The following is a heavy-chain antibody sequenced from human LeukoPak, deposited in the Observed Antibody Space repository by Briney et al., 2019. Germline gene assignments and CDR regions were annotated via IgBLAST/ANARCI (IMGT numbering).Heavy chain of an antibody. J-gene: IGHJ4*02. Sequence: GGSLRLSCAASGFTFSSYEMNWVRQAPGKGLEWVSYISSSGSTIYYADSVKGRFTISRDNAKNSLYLQMNSLRAEDTAVYYCASSDLWFRDLDDYWGQGTLDTVSS. CDR2: ISSSGSTI. CDR3: ASSDLWFRDLDDY. V-gene: IGHV3-48*03. D-gene: IGHD3-10*01. CDR1: GFTFSSYE.